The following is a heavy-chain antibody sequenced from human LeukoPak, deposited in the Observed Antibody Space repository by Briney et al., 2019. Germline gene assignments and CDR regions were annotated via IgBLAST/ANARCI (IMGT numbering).Heavy chain of an antibody. CDR2: TNPSGGST. D-gene: IGHD6-13*01. J-gene: IGHJ4*02. CDR1: GYTFTNYY. Sequence: ASVKVSCKASGYTFTNYYMHWVRQAVGQGLEWMGITNPSGGSTTSAQKFQGRVTMTRDTSTSTVYMELSSLRSEDTAVYYCARGLFSSSWKIVLWGRAFDYWGQGTLVTVSS. CDR3: ARGLFSSSWKIVLWGRAFDY. V-gene: IGHV1-46*01.